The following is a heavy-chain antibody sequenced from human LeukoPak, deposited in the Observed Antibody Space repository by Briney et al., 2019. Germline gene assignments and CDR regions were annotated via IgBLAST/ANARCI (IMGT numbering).Heavy chain of an antibody. Sequence: ASVKVSCKASVYTFTSYDINWVRQATGQRLGWRGGMNPNSGNTGYAQKFQARVTMTRNTSIRTAYMELSSLRSEDTAVYYCARGYSSGWYLEGGYFDYWGQGTLVTVSS. CDR3: ARGYSSGWYLEGGYFDY. CDR1: VYTFTSYD. CDR2: MNPNSGNT. J-gene: IGHJ4*02. V-gene: IGHV1-8*01. D-gene: IGHD6-19*01.